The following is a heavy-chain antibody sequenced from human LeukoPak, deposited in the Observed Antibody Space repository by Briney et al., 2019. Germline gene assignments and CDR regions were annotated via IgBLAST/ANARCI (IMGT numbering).Heavy chain of an antibody. CDR1: GFTFSSYR. CDR3: ARDPLSSSSFDL. V-gene: IGHV3-48*01. D-gene: IGHD6-13*01. Sequence: GGSLRLSCAASGFTFSSYRMNWVRQAPGKGLEWVSYISSRSATIYYADSVKGRFTISRDNAKNSLYLQMNSLRAEDTAVYYCARDPLSSSSFDLWGQGTLVTVSS. J-gene: IGHJ4*02. CDR2: ISSRSATI.